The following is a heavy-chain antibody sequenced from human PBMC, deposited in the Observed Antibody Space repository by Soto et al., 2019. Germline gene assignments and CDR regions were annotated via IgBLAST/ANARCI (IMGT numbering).Heavy chain of an antibody. CDR2: INHSGST. Sequence: PSETLSLTFAVYGGSFSGYYWSWIRQPPGKGLEWIGEINHSGSTNYNPSLKSRFTISVDTSKNQFSLKLSSVTAEYTAVYYCARRTARFGYSSSWSLDYWGQGTLVTVSS. D-gene: IGHD6-13*01. CDR1: GGSFSGYY. J-gene: IGHJ4*02. CDR3: ARRTARFGYSSSWSLDY. V-gene: IGHV4-34*01.